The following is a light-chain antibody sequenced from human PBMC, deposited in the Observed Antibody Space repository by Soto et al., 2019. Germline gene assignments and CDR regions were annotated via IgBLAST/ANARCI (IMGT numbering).Light chain of an antibody. Sequence: QSVLTQPPSVSAAPGQKVTISCSGSSSNIGNNYVSWYQQLPGTAPKLLIYENNKRPSEIPDRFSCSKSGTSATLGITGLQTGDEADYYCGTWDSSLSAVVFGGGTKLTVL. V-gene: IGLV1-51*02. CDR1: SSNIGNNY. CDR3: GTWDSSLSAVV. J-gene: IGLJ2*01. CDR2: ENN.